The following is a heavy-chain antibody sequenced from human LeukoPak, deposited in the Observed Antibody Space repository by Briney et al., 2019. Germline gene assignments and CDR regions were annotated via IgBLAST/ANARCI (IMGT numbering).Heavy chain of an antibody. CDR1: GGSISSHY. D-gene: IGHD3-10*01. CDR2: IYYRGST. CDR3: ATMVQGVHTYFGS. Sequence: SETLSLTCTVSGGSISSHYWSWTRQPPGKGLEWIGYIYYRGSTNYNPSLKSRVTMSLDTSKNQLFLKLSSVTAADTAVYYCATMVQGVHTYFGSWGQGNLVAVSS. V-gene: IGHV4-59*11. J-gene: IGHJ4*02.